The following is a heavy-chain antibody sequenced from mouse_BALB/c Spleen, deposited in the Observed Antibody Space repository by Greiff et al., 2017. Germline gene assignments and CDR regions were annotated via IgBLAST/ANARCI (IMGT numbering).Heavy chain of an antibody. CDR3: ARSGSSYDY. V-gene: IGHV5-6-3*01. CDR2: INSNGGST. D-gene: IGHD1-1*01. CDR1: GFTFSSYG. Sequence: EVQRVESGGGLVQPGGSLKLSCAASGFTFSSYGMSWVRQTPDKRLELVATINSNGGSTYYPDSVKGRFTISRDNAKNTLYLQMSSLKSEDKAMYYCARSGSSYDYWGQGTTLTVSS. J-gene: IGHJ2*01.